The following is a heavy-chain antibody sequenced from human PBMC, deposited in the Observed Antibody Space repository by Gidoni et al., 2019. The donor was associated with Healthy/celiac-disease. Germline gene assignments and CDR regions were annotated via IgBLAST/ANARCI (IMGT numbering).Heavy chain of an antibody. Sequence: EVKLAESGGGLAQRGRSMRLSRAASGFTFDDYAMHWVRQAPGQGLEWVSGINWESGSIGYADSVKGRFTISRDNAKNSLYLQMNSLRAEDTALYYCAEDLWFGESTAGASYYYYGMDIWGQGTTFTVSS. CDR3: AEDLWFGESTAGASYYYYGMDI. V-gene: IGHV3-9*01. CDR2: INWESGSI. J-gene: IGHJ6*02. D-gene: IGHD3-10*01. CDR1: GFTFDDYA.